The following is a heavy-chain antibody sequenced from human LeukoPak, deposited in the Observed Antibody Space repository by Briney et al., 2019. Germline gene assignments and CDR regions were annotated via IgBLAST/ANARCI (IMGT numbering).Heavy chain of an antibody. J-gene: IGHJ3*02. CDR1: GFPFSDYA. V-gene: IGHV3-23*01. Sequence: GGSLRLSCAASGFPFSDYAMSWVRQAPGKGLECVSVISGDGGTTYYADFVKGRFTISRDKSKNILYLQMNSLRVEDTAVYYCARGGYSYGYGTAFDIWGQGTMVTVSS. CDR2: ISGDGGTT. D-gene: IGHD5-18*01. CDR3: ARGGYSYGYGTAFDI.